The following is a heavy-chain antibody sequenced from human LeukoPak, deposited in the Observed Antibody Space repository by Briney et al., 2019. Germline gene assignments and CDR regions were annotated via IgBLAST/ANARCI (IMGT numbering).Heavy chain of an antibody. Sequence: GESLKISCKGSGYSFTSYWIGWVRQMPGKGLEWMGIIYPGDSDTRYSPSFQGQVTISADKSISTAYLQWSSLKASDTAMYYCARCLGYCSGGSCCNWFDAWGQGTLVTVSS. CDR1: GYSFTSYW. CDR3: ARCLGYCSGGSCCNWFDA. D-gene: IGHD2-15*01. V-gene: IGHV5-51*01. J-gene: IGHJ5*02. CDR2: IYPGDSDT.